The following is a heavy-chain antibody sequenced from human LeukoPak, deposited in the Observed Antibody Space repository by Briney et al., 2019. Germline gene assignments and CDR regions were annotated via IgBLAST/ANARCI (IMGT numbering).Heavy chain of an antibody. CDR1: GFTFSSYS. D-gene: IGHD3-16*02. CDR2: MRSSSRTI. V-gene: IGHV3-48*02. CDR3: ARDRRSYVWGSYRPYEYAENFQH. Sequence: SGGPLRLSCAASGFTFSSYSVNWLRQAPGKGVEWVSYMRSSSRTIYYADSVKGLFTISRDNAKNSLYLQMNSLRDEYTAVYYCARDRRSYVWGSYRPYEYAENFQHWGQGTLVTVPS. J-gene: IGHJ1*01.